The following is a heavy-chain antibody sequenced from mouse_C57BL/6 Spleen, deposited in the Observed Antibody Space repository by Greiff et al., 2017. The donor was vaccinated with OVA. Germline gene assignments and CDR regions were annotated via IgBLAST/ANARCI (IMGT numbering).Heavy chain of an antibody. CDR3: ARRQDSNYPFAY. CDR2: IYPRSGNT. Sequence: QVQLQQSGAELVKPGASVKLSCKASGYTFTSYGISWVKQRTGQGLEWIGEIYPRSGNTYYNEKFKGKATLTADKSSSTAYMELRSLTSEDSAVYFCARRQDSNYPFAYWGQGTLVTVSA. D-gene: IGHD2-5*01. J-gene: IGHJ3*01. CDR1: GYTFTSYG. V-gene: IGHV1-81*01.